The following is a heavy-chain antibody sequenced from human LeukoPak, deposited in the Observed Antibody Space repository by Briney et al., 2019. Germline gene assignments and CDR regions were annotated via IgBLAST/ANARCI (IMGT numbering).Heavy chain of an antibody. CDR3: ARHDRNSGRYYDFDY. V-gene: IGHV4-59*08. CDR1: GGSITNYY. D-gene: IGHD1-26*01. CDR2: IYYSGST. J-gene: IGHJ4*02. Sequence: SETLSLTCTVSGGSITNYYWSWIRQPPGKGLDWIGYIYYSGSTEYNPSLKSRVTISVDTSKNQFSLKLTSVTAADSATYYCARHDRNSGRYYDFDYWGQGTLVTVSS.